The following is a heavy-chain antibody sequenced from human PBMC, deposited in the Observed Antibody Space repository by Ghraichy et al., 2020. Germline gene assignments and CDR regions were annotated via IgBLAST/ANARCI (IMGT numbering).Heavy chain of an antibody. J-gene: IGHJ4*02. CDR1: GFTFSSYT. CDR2: ISHSNNYI. Sequence: GGSLRLSCAASGFTFSSYTMSWVRQAPGKGLEWVSSISHSNNYIYQPDSLKGRFTISRDNAKNSLFLQINSLRAEDTAVYYCARARWGYSNSPRAFDYWGQGTLVTVPS. CDR3: ARARWGYSNSPRAFDY. V-gene: IGHV3-21*01. D-gene: IGHD6-6*01.